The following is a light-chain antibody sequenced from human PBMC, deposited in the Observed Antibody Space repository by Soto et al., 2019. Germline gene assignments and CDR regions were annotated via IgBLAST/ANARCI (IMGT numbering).Light chain of an antibody. CDR3: CSYAGNSTYV. J-gene: IGLJ1*01. CDR2: EGS. CDR1: SSDVGSYNL. V-gene: IGLV2-23*01. Sequence: QSALTQPASGSGSPGQSITISCTGTSSDVGSYNLVSWYQQHPGKAPKLMIYEGSKRPSGVSNRFSGSKSGNTASLTISGLQAEDEVDYYCCSYAGNSTYVFGTGTKVTVL.